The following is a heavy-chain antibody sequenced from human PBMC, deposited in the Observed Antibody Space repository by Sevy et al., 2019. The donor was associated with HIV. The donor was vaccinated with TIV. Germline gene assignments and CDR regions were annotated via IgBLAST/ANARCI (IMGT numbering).Heavy chain of an antibody. CDR1: GFTFEDSA. D-gene: IGHD6-19*01. J-gene: IGHJ4*02. V-gene: IGHV3-9*01. Sequence: GGSLRLSCAASGFTFEDSAMHWVRQAPGKGLEWVSGISWNSGTRGYADSVKGRFTISRDNAKNSLYLQMNSLRTEDTALYYCAKDTSRVVAGTGYFDYWGQGTLVTVSS. CDR3: AKDTSRVVAGTGYFDY. CDR2: ISWNSGTR.